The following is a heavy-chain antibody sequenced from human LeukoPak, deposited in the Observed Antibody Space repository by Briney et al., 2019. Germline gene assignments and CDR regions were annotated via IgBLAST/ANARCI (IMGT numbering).Heavy chain of an antibody. Sequence: GASVKVSCKASGYTFISYGISWVRQAPGQGLEWMGWISAYNGNTNYAQKFQGRVTMTRDMSTSTVYMELSSLRSEDTAVYYCARDQDSIGYGENLYWGQGILVTISS. D-gene: IGHD5-18*01. CDR2: ISAYNGNT. V-gene: IGHV1-18*01. CDR1: GYTFISYG. J-gene: IGHJ4*02. CDR3: ARDQDSIGYGENLY.